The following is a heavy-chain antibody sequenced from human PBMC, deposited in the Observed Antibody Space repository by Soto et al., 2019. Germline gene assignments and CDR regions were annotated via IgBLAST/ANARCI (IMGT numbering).Heavy chain of an antibody. CDR2: IYYSGST. J-gene: IGHJ4*02. Sequence: SETLSLTCTVSGGSISSGDYYWSWIRQPPGKGLEWIGYIYYSGSTYYNPSLKSRVTISVDTSKNQFSLKLSSVTAADTAVYYCARHTTYYYDSSGYPDYWGQGTLVTVSS. CDR3: ARHTTYYYDSSGYPDY. D-gene: IGHD3-22*01. CDR1: GGSISSGDYY. V-gene: IGHV4-30-4*01.